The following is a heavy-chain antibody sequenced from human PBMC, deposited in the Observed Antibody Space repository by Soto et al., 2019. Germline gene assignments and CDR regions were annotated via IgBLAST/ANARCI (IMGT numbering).Heavy chain of an antibody. V-gene: IGHV4-34*01. CDR3: ARGFSLGN. D-gene: IGHD1-1*01. Sequence: QVQLQQWGAGLLKPSETLSLTCAVYGGSFSGYYWSWIRQPPGKGLEWIGEINHSGSTNYNPSLKSRDTISVDTSKNQFSLKLSSVTAADTAVYYCARGFSLGNWGQGTLVTVSS. CDR2: INHSGST. CDR1: GGSFSGYY. J-gene: IGHJ4*02.